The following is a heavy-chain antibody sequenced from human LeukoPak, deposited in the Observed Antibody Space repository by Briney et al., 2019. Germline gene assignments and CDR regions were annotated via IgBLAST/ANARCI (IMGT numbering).Heavy chain of an antibody. V-gene: IGHV1-46*01. D-gene: IGHD3-10*01. J-gene: IGHJ6*03. CDR2: INPSGGST. Sequence: ASVKVSCKASGGTFTSYYMHWVRQAPGQGLEWMGIINPSGGSTSYAQKFQGRVTMTRDMSTSTVYMELSRLRSEDTAVYYCARDPITMVRGPHGPSGYYYYYMDVWGKGTTVTVSS. CDR1: GGTFTSYY. CDR3: ARDPITMVRGPHGPSGYYYYYMDV.